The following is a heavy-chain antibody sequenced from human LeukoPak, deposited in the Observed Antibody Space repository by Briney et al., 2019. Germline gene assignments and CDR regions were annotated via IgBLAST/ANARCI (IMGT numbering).Heavy chain of an antibody. J-gene: IGHJ3*02. CDR3: ARVGATEAFDI. Sequence: GESLKISCRGDRNIFSNFWVAWVRQMPGKGLEWMGIIYVGDSDTRYSSSFQGQVSISVDKSIRTAFLQWSSLKASDTAMYYCARVGATEAFDIWGQGTMVTVSS. CDR1: RNIFSNFW. D-gene: IGHD1-26*01. CDR2: IYVGDSDT. V-gene: IGHV5-51*01.